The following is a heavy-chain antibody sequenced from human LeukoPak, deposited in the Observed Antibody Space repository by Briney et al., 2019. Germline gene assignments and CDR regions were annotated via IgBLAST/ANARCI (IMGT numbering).Heavy chain of an antibody. J-gene: IGHJ5*02. CDR1: GGSISSGDYY. V-gene: IGHV4-30-4*01. Sequence: SETLSLTCTVSGGSISSGDYYWSWIRQPPGKGLEWIVYIYYSGSTYYNPSLKSRVTISVDTSKNQFSLKLSSVTAADTAVYYWARAEGLGDYYGSGSPHWFDPWGQGTLVTVSS. CDR3: ARAEGLGDYYGSGSPHWFDP. CDR2: IYYSGST. D-gene: IGHD3-10*01.